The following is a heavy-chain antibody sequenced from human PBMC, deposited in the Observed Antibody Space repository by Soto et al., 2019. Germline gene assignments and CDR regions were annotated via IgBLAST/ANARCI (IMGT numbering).Heavy chain of an antibody. D-gene: IGHD5-12*01. CDR1: GDSISSSY. V-gene: IGHV4-59*01. CDR2: IYYSGST. J-gene: IGHJ5*02. Sequence: PWETLSLTCSVSGDSISSSYWSWIRQPPGKGLEWIGYIYYSGSTNYNPSLKSRVTISLDTSKNQFSLKVSSVTAADTAVYYCARGYDWFDPWGQGNLVTVSS. CDR3: ARGYDWFDP.